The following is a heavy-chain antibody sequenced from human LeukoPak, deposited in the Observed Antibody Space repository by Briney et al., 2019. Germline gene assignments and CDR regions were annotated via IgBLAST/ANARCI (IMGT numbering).Heavy chain of an antibody. CDR2: IIPIFGTA. V-gene: IGHV1-69*06. D-gene: IGHD6-13*01. CDR3: ARGGDSSSWFTSPDY. Sequence: GASVKVSCKASGGTFSSYAISWVRQAPGQGLEWMGGIIPIFGTANYAQKFQGRVTITADKSTSTTYMELSSLRSEDTAVYYCARGGDSSSWFTSPDYWGQGTLVTVSS. CDR1: GGTFSSYA. J-gene: IGHJ4*02.